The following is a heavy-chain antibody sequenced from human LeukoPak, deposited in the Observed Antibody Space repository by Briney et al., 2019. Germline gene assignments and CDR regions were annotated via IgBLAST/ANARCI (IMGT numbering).Heavy chain of an antibody. J-gene: IGHJ4*02. V-gene: IGHV3-30*18. Sequence: PGGSLRLSCAASGFTFSSYGMHWVRQAPGKGLEWVAVISFDGSYKYCADSVKGRFTISRDNSKNTLYLQMNSLRAEDTAVYYCAKDRVTAAGYYFDYWGQGTLVTVSS. CDR3: AKDRVTAAGYYFDY. CDR2: ISFDGSYK. CDR1: GFTFSSYG. D-gene: IGHD6-13*01.